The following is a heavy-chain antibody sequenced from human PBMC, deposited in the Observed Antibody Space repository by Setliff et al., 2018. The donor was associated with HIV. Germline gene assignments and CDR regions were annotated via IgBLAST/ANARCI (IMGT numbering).Heavy chain of an antibody. V-gene: IGHV4-39*07. D-gene: IGHD5-18*01. CDR2: IYNSGSR. CDR1: GGSISSSSYY. Sequence: PSETLSLTCTVSGGSISSSSYYWGWIRQPPGEGLEWVGSIYNSGSRYYNPSLNSRVTISVDTSRNQFSLKLSSVTAADTAVYYCARGSRGYSYAYYYYYMDVWGKGTTVTVSS. CDR3: ARGSRGYSYAYYYYYMDV. J-gene: IGHJ6*03.